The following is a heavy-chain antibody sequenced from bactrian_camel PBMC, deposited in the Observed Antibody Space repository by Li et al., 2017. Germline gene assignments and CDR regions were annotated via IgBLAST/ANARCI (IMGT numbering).Heavy chain of an antibody. CDR2: IDTDGRT. V-gene: IGHV3S26*01. D-gene: IGHD3*01. Sequence: VQLVESGGGSVQAGGSLRLSCLASGFTSSTYCMAWFRQGPGKERERVAAIDTDGRTTYADYVKGRFTISEDNAKGPMWLQMDSLTPEDTAMYYCAARIATWLCGIGADFRYLGQGTQVTVS. CDR3: AARIATWLCGIGADFRY. CDR1: GFTSSTYC. J-gene: IGHJ6*01.